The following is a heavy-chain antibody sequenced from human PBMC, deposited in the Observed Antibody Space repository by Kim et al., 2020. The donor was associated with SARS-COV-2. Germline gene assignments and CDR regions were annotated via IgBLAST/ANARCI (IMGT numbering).Heavy chain of an antibody. V-gene: IGHV5-10-1*01. CDR1: GYSFTSYW. Sequence: GESLKISCKGSGYSFTSYWISWVRQMPGKGLEWMGRIDPSDSYTNYSPSFQGHVTISADKSISTAYLQWSSLKASDTAMYYCARRAYSQRGGYVRGHYYYGMDVWGQGTTVTVSS. CDR2: IDPSDSYT. D-gene: IGHD5-12*01. CDR3: ARRAYSQRGGYVRGHYYYGMDV. J-gene: IGHJ6*02.